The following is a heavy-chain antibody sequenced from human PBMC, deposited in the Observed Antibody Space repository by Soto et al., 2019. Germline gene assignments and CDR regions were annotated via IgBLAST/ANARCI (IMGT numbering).Heavy chain of an antibody. CDR3: ARDSSGPWGAFDI. CDR1: GGTFSSYT. J-gene: IGHJ3*02. V-gene: IGHV1-69*04. D-gene: IGHD6-19*01. CDR2: IIPILGIA. Sequence: SVKVSCKASGGTFSSYTISWVRQAPGQGLEWMGRIIPILGIANYAQKFQGRVTITADKSTSTAYMELSSLRSEDTAVYYCARDSSGPWGAFDIWGQGTMVTVSS.